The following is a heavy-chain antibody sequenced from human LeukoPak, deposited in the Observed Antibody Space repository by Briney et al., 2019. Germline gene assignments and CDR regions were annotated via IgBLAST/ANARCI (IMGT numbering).Heavy chain of an antibody. V-gene: IGHV3-13*04. CDR3: VRGGVWGLSSNWLES. CDR2: FIPAGGR. Sequence: PGGSLRLSCAASGFTFSSHDMHWVRQAAGKGLEWVSGFIPAGGRYYAESVKGRFTISRENAKSSLYLQMNSLRVGDTAVYYCVRGGVWGLSSNWLESWGQGILVTVSS. D-gene: IGHD7-27*01. J-gene: IGHJ5*01. CDR1: GFTFSSHD.